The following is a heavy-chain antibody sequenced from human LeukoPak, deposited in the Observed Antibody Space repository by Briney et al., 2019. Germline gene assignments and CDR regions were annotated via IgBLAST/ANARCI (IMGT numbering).Heavy chain of an antibody. V-gene: IGHV1-2*02. CDR3: ARDPHGAGEYDY. CDR1: GYTFTGYY. CDR2: INPNSGGT. J-gene: IGHJ4*02. D-gene: IGHD3-10*01. Sequence: ASVKVSCKASGYTFTGYYMHWVRQAPGQGLEWMGWINPNSGGTNYAQKFQGRVTMTRDTSISTAYMELSRLRSDDTAVYYCARDPHGAGEYDYWGQGTLVTVSS.